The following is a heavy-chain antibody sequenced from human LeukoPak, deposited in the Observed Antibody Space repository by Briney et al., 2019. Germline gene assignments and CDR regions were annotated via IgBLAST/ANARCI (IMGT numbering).Heavy chain of an antibody. Sequence: ASVKVSCKASGGTFSSYAISWVRQAPGQGLEWMGGIIPIFGTANYAQKFQGRVTITADESTSTAYMELSSLRSEDTAVYYCARSPAIFGVVTINYYYYYYMDVWGKGTTVTVSS. V-gene: IGHV1-69*01. CDR3: ARSPAIFGVVTINYYYYYYMDV. CDR2: IIPIFGTA. D-gene: IGHD3-3*01. CDR1: GGTFSSYA. J-gene: IGHJ6*03.